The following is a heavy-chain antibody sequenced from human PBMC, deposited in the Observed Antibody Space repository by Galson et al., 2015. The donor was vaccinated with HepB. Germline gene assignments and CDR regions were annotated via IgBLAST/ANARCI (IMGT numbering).Heavy chain of an antibody. CDR3: AKGPWFWELTGILVFRH. D-gene: IGHD3-10*01. Sequence: SVKVSCKASGGTFSRFILSWVRQAPGQGLEWVGWINPYTGNTKYDQKLQGRVTMTTDTSTSTAYMELRSLSSNDPAVYYCAKGPWFWELTGILVFRHWGQGTLVTVSS. V-gene: IGHV1-18*01. CDR2: INPYTGNT. CDR1: GGTFSRFI. J-gene: IGHJ1*01.